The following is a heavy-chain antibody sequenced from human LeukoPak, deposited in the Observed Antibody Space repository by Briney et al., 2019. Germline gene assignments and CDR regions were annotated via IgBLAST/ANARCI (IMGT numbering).Heavy chain of an antibody. V-gene: IGHV4-59*08. Sequence: PSETLSLTCTVSGGSISRYYWSWIRQPPGKGLEWFGYVYDSGTTNYNPSLKSRVTISVDTSKNQFSLKLSSVTAADTAVYYCARHRLHSSSWIDYWGQGTLVTVSS. D-gene: IGHD6-13*01. CDR1: GGSISRYY. J-gene: IGHJ4*02. CDR2: VYDSGTT. CDR3: ARHRLHSSSWIDY.